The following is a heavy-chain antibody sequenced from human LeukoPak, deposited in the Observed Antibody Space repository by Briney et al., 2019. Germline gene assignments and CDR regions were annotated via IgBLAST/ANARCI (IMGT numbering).Heavy chain of an antibody. J-gene: IGHJ4*02. CDR1: GFTFSSYA. Sequence: GGSLRLSCAASGFTFSSYAMSWVRQPPGKGLEWVSAISGSGGSTYYADSVKGRFTISRDNSKNTLYLQMNSLRAEDTAVYYCAKDRAAALRQFDYWGQGTLVTVSS. CDR2: ISGSGGST. CDR3: AKDRAAALRQFDY. V-gene: IGHV3-23*01. D-gene: IGHD2-2*01.